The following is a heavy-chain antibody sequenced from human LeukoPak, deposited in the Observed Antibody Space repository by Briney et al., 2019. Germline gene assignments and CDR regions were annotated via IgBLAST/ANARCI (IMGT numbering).Heavy chain of an antibody. J-gene: IGHJ4*02. V-gene: IGHV5-51*01. CDR3: ASGRSGSSPLFGY. Sequence: GESLKSSCKGSGYSFTSCWIGWVRQMPGKGLEWMGIIYPGDSDTRYSPSFQGQVTISADKSISTAYLQWSSLKASDTAMYYCASGRSGSSPLFGYWGQGTLVTLSS. CDR1: GYSFTSCW. D-gene: IGHD3-10*01. CDR2: IYPGDSDT.